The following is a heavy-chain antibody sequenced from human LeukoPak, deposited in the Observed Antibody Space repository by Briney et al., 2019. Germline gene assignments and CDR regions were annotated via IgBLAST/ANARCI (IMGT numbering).Heavy chain of an antibody. Sequence: SETLCLTCTVSGGSFSSYDWSWVRQPAGKGLEWIGRIYTSGSTDYNPSLKSRVTMSVDTSKSQFSLTLSSVTAADTAEYYCARLGPNIVVVPAARNYYYYMDVWGKGTTVTVSS. CDR2: IYTSGST. D-gene: IGHD2-2*01. J-gene: IGHJ6*03. CDR3: ARLGPNIVVVPAARNYYYYMDV. V-gene: IGHV4-4*07. CDR1: GGSFSSYD.